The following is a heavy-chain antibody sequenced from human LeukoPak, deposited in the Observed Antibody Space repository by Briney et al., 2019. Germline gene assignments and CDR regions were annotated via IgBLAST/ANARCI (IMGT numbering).Heavy chain of an antibody. CDR3: ARGGSVSGYYTTY. V-gene: IGHV3-74*01. J-gene: IGHJ4*02. Sequence: GGSLRLSCVASGFTFSSYWMHWVRQPPGKGPVWVSRINTDGSTSSYADSVKGRFTISRDNARNSLYLQMNSLRAEDRAVYYCARGGSVSGYYTTYWGQGTLVTVSS. CDR2: INTDGSTS. CDR1: GFTFSSYW. D-gene: IGHD3-22*01.